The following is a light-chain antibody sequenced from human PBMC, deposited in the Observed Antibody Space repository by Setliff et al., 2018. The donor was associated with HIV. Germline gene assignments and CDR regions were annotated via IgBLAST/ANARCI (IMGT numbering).Light chain of an antibody. CDR1: SIGGTS. J-gene: IGLJ1*01. V-gene: IGLV3-21*03. CDR3: QVWDTTSDHHV. CDR2: DDN. Sequence: LAQPPSVSVAPGKTARITCGGNSIGGTSVHWYQQKPGQAPLLVVYDDNDRPSGIPERFSGSNSGNTATLTISRVEAGDEADYYCQVWDTTSDHHVFGTGTKVTVL.